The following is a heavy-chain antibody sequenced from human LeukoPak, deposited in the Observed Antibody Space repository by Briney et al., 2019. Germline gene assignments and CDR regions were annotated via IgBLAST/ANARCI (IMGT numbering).Heavy chain of an antibody. Sequence: SETLSLTCTVSGGSISSYYWSWIRQPPGKGLEWIGYIYHSGSTNYNPSLKSRVTISVDTSKNQFSLKLSSVTAADTAVYYCARDSLHYRYYFDYWGQGTLVTVSS. D-gene: IGHD1-26*01. V-gene: IGHV4-59*12. J-gene: IGHJ4*02. CDR1: GGSISSYY. CDR3: ARDSLHYRYYFDY. CDR2: IYHSGST.